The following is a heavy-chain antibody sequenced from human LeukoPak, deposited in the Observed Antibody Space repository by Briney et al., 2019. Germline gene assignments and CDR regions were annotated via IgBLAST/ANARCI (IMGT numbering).Heavy chain of an antibody. D-gene: IGHD3-16*01. CDR1: GYSISSGYY. CDR3: VRHYFSLGALDI. V-gene: IGHV4-38-2*01. Sequence: PSETLSLTCAVSGYSISSGYYWGWVRQPPGKGLERIGDIYHSGRTYYNPSLKSRVTISVDTSKNQFSLILASVTAADSAVYYCVRHYFSLGALDIWGQGMMVTVSS. CDR2: IYHSGRT. J-gene: IGHJ3*02.